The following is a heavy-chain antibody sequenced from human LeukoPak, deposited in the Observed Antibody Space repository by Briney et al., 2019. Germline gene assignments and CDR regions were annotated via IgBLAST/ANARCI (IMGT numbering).Heavy chain of an antibody. J-gene: IGHJ4*02. CDR2: ISWNSGSI. D-gene: IGHD3-22*01. V-gene: IGHV3-9*01. CDR1: GFTFDDYA. Sequence: QPGRSLRLSCAASGFTFDDYAMHWVRQAPGKDLEWVSGISWNSGSIGYADSVKGRFTISRDNAKNSLYLQMNSLRAEDTALYYCAKSTAKYYYDSSGYYSIWGQGTLVTVSS. CDR3: AKSTAKYYYDSSGYYSI.